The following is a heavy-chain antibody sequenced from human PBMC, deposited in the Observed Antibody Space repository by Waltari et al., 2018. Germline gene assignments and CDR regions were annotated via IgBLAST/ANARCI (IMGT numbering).Heavy chain of an antibody. CDR2: ISAYNGNT. CDR3: AGRGPRSVFDY. CDR1: GYTFTSYG. Sequence: QVQLVQSGAEVKKPGASVKVSCKASGYTFTSYGISWVRQAPGQGLEWMGWISAYNGNTNYAQKFQGRVTITADKSTSTAYMELSSLRSEDTAVYYCAGRGPRSVFDYWGQGTLVTVSS. V-gene: IGHV1-18*01. J-gene: IGHJ4*02.